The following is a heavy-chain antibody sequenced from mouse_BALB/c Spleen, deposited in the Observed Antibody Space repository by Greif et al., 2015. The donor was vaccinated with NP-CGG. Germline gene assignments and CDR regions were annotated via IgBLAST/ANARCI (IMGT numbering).Heavy chain of an antibody. Sequence: EVNLVESGGGLVKPGGSLKLSCAASGFTFSSYTMSWVRQTPEKRLEWVATISSGGSYTYYPDSVKGRFTISRDNAKNTLYLQMSSLKSEDTAMYYCTRENEFAYWGQGTLVTVSA. CDR1: GFTFSSYT. J-gene: IGHJ3*01. CDR2: ISSGGSYT. V-gene: IGHV5-6-4*01. CDR3: TRENEFAY.